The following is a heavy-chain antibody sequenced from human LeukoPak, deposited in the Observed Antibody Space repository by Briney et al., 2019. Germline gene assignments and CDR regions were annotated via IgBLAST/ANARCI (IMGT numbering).Heavy chain of an antibody. CDR3: SRGTDAYKCGNS. J-gene: IGHJ4*02. CDR1: GGSFSGYY. Sequence: SETLSLTCAVYGGSFSGYYWTWIRLPPGKGLEWIGEIHYSGRINYNPSLKSRVTISADTSNNHFSLKMNSVTAADTAVYYCSRGTDAYKCGNSWGQGTLVTVSS. D-gene: IGHD5-24*01. V-gene: IGHV4-34*01. CDR2: IHYSGRI.